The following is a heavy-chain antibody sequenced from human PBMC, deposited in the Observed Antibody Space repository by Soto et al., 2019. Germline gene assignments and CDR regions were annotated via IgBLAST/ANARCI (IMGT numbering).Heavy chain of an antibody. CDR2: IFYTGTA. CDR3: AIRLDDTPETFFNWFDP. D-gene: IGHD2-15*01. V-gene: IGHV4-31*03. CDR1: GGSINTGGYY. J-gene: IGHJ5*02. Sequence: QVQLQESGPGLVKPSQTLSLTCTVSGGSINTGGYYWGWILHLPGEGLEWIGHIFYTGTAYYNPSLRSRVTVSIDTSANQFSLHMYSVTAADTAMYYCAIRLDDTPETFFNWFDPWGQGILVTVSS.